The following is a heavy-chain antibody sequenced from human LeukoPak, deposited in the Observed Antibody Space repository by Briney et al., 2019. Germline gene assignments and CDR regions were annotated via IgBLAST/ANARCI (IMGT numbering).Heavy chain of an antibody. V-gene: IGHV4-4*07. CDR3: ARILFGSTRPMRYYYYMDV. D-gene: IGHD2-2*01. CDR2: LYISGNT. Sequence: PSETLSLTCNVSGASVGNYFWSWLRQPAGKGLEWIGRLYISGNTKYNPSLKSRVTISLDESKNQFSLTLSSVTAADTAVYYCARILFGSTRPMRYYYYMDVWGKGTTVTVSS. J-gene: IGHJ6*03. CDR1: GASVGNYF.